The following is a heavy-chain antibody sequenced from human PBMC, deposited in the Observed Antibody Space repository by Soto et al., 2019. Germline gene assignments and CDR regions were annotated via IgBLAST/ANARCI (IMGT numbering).Heavy chain of an antibody. Sequence: TSETLSLTCTVSGGNISSGGYYWSWIRKHPGKGLEWIGYIYYSGSTYYNPSLKSRVTVSVDTSKNQFSLKLSSVTAADTAVYYCARGRCSGGSCYSRWFDPWGQGALVTVSS. CDR3: ARGRCSGGSCYSRWFDP. D-gene: IGHD2-15*01. CDR2: IYYSGST. V-gene: IGHV4-31*03. CDR1: GGNISSGGYY. J-gene: IGHJ5*02.